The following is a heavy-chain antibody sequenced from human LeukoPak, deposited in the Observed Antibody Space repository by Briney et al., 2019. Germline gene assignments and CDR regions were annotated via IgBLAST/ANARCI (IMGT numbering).Heavy chain of an antibody. Sequence: GGSLRLSCAASGFSFSIYGMTWVRQAPGKGLEWVSYISSSGSTIYYADSVKGRFTISRDNAKNSLYLQMNSLRAEDTAVYYCARARGRLVLRYFDWSRKNPEYYFDYWGQGTLVTVSS. J-gene: IGHJ4*02. CDR1: GFSFSIYG. V-gene: IGHV3-48*03. CDR2: ISSSGSTI. CDR3: ARARGRLVLRYFDWSRKNPEYYFDY. D-gene: IGHD3-9*01.